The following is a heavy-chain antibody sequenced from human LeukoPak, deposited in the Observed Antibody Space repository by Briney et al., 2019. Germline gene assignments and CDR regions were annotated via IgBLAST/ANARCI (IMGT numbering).Heavy chain of an antibody. J-gene: IGHJ4*02. CDR3: ARTYSWSLSRFDY. Sequence: PGGGPRLSCAASGLTFSNYVIHWGRQAPGKGLGGVAVISYDGSNKYYADSVKGRFTISRDNSKNTLYLQMNSLRAEDTAVYYCARTYSWSLSRFDYWGQGTLVTVSS. CDR1: GLTFSNYV. CDR2: ISYDGSNK. D-gene: IGHD3-16*02. V-gene: IGHV3-30-3*01.